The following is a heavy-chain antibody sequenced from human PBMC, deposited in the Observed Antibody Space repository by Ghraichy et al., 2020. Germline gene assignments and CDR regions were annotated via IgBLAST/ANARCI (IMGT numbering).Heavy chain of an antibody. V-gene: IGHV3-7*03. D-gene: IGHD5-12*01. CDR1: GFPFSGSW. CDR2: IKGDGSKI. CDR3: ARDSNPNYKVAWYDAFDI. Sequence: LSLTCAGSGFPFSGSWMTWVRQAPRKGPEWVANIKGDGSKIQYVDSVKGRFTISRDNAKNSLYLQMDNLRVEDTAIYFCARDSNPNYKVAWYDAFDIWCQVALVTVSS. J-gene: IGHJ3*02.